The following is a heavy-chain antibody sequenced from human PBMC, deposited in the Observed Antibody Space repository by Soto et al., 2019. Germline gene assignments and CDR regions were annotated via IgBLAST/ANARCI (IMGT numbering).Heavy chain of an antibody. CDR3: TRDRIAADHFDY. V-gene: IGHV6-1*01. CDR2: TYYRSKWYN. CDR1: GYSVSGNSAA. Sequence: QTLSLTCAISGYSVSGNSAAWNLIRQSPSRGLEWLGRTYYRSKWYNDYAVSVKSRITINPDTSKNQFSLHLNSVTPDDTAVYYCTRDRIAADHFDYWGQGTLVTVSS. D-gene: IGHD6-6*01. J-gene: IGHJ4*02.